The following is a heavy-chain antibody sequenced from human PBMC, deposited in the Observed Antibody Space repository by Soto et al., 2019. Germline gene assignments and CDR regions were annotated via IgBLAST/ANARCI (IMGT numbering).Heavy chain of an antibody. V-gene: IGHV4-28*01. CDR3: ARWGPRIGPSGAFDI. CDR1: GYSISSSNW. CDR2: IDYSGST. J-gene: IGHJ3*02. Sequence: QVQLQESGPGLVKPSDTLSLTCAVSGYSISSSNWWGWIRQPPGKGLEWIGYIDYSGSTYYNPSLKSRVTMSVDTSKNQFSLKLSSVTAVDTAVYYCARWGPRIGPSGAFDIWGQGTMVTVSS. D-gene: IGHD3-16*01.